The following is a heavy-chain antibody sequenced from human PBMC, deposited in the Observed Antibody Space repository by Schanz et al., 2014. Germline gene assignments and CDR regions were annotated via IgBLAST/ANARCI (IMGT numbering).Heavy chain of an antibody. D-gene: IGHD2-15*01. CDR2: ISGSGGST. Sequence: EGQLAESGGGLVQPGGSLRLSCAVSGFTVSSNHMSWVRQAPGKGLEWVSVISGSGGSTYYADSVKGRFTISRDNSKNTLYLQMNTLRAEDTAVYYCARDRGYCSGGSCLTFDYWGQGTLVNVSS. J-gene: IGHJ4*02. V-gene: IGHV3-66*02. CDR3: ARDRGYCSGGSCLTFDY. CDR1: GFTVSSNH.